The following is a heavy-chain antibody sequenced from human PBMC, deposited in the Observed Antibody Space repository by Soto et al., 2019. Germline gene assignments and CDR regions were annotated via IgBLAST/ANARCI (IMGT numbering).Heavy chain of an antibody. Sequence: EVQLVESGGGLVQPGGSLTLSCAASGFTFSSYWMHWVRQVPEKGLVWVSHIHSDGSSRTYADSVKGRFTISRDNAKNTLYLQMANLRAEDTTVYYCARGGVGSFDIWGQGTMVIVS. CDR1: GFTFSSYW. D-gene: IGHD1-26*01. J-gene: IGHJ3*02. V-gene: IGHV3-74*01. CDR2: IHSDGSSR. CDR3: ARGGVGSFDI.